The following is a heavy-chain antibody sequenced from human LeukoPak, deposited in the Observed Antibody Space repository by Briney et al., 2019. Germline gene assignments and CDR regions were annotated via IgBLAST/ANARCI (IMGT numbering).Heavy chain of an antibody. V-gene: IGHV3-23*02. D-gene: IGHD6-19*01. J-gene: IGHJ3*02. CDR3: AKRVAEQSTSWYIDI. CDR1: GYTYSSYT. Sequence: GGSLRLSCAASGYTYSSYTMLWVRQAPGKGLEWVSAIDGSGVTSFYGDSVKARFTISRDNSKNTLYLQMNSLRAEDTALYYCAKRVAEQSTSWYIDIWGLGTMVTVSS. CDR2: IDGSGVTS.